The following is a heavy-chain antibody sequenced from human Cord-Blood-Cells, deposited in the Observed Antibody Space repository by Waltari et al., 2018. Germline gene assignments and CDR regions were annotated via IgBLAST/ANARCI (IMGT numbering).Heavy chain of an antibody. CDR3: ARGQYIAAAGFGSRTVTFDL. J-gene: IGHJ2*01. D-gene: IGHD6-13*01. Sequence: QVQLVQSGAEVKKPGASVKVSCKASGYTFTSYDINWVRQATGQGLEWVGWMNPNSGNTGYAQKFQGRVTMTRNTSISTAYMELSSLRSEDTAVYYCARGQYIAAAGFGSRTVTFDLWGRGTLVTVSS. CDR1: GYTFTSYD. V-gene: IGHV1-8*01. CDR2: MNPNSGNT.